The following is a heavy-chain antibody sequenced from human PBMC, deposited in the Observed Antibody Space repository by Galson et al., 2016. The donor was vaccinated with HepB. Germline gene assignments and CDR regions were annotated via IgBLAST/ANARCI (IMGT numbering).Heavy chain of an antibody. CDR3: ASEKGGSTMASHWFDP. D-gene: IGHD4/OR15-4a*01. J-gene: IGHJ5*02. V-gene: IGHV3-21*01. Sequence: SLRLSCAASGFIFGTQSMNWVRQAPGKGLEWVASISSIGHYIHYSDSLEGRFTISRDNAKNSLFLAMNSLRPEDTAVYCWASEKGGSTMASHWFDPWGLGTLVTVSS. CDR2: ISSIGHYI. CDR1: GFIFGTQS.